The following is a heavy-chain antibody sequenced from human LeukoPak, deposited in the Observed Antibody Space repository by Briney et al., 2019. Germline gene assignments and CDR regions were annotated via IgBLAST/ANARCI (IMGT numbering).Heavy chain of an antibody. Sequence: GGSLRLSCAASGFTFSSYWMSWVRQAPGKGLEWVANIKQGGSEKYYVDSVKGRFTISRDNAKNSLYLQMNSLRAEDTAVYYCARESPLGPGVAVAGTYGMDVWGQGTTVTVSS. D-gene: IGHD6-19*01. J-gene: IGHJ6*02. CDR3: ARESPLGPGVAVAGTYGMDV. CDR2: IKQGGSEK. CDR1: GFTFSSYW. V-gene: IGHV3-7*01.